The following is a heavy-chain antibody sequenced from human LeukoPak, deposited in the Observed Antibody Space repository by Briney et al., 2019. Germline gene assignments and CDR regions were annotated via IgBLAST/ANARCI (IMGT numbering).Heavy chain of an antibody. J-gene: IGHJ3*02. CDR3: ATVSPAELSFIDAFDI. V-gene: IGHV1-24*01. Sequence: ASVKVSCKVSGYTLTELSMHWVRQAPGKGLEWMGGFDPEDGETIYAQKFQGRVTMTEGTSTDTAYMELSSLRSEDTAVYYCATVSPAELSFIDAFDIWGQGTMVTVSS. CDR1: GYTLTELS. CDR2: FDPEDGET. D-gene: IGHD3-16*02.